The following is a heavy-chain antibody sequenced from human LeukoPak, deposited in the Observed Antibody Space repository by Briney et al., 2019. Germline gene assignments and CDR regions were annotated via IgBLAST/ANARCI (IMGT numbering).Heavy chain of an antibody. CDR2: IYYSGST. CDR3: ARPNPNRTGDAFDI. V-gene: IGHV4-59*08. Sequence: PSESLSLTCTVSGGSISSYYWSWIRQPPGKGLEWIGYIYYSGSTNYNPSLKSRVTISVDTSKNQFSLKLSSVTAADTAVYYCARPNPNRTGDAFDIWGQGTMVTVSS. D-gene: IGHD7-27*01. CDR1: GGSISSYY. J-gene: IGHJ3*02.